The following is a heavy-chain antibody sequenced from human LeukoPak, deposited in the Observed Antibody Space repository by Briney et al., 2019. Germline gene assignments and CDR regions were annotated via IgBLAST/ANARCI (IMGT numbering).Heavy chain of an antibody. D-gene: IGHD4-23*01. V-gene: IGHV3-33*06. Sequence: GGSLRLSCAASGCTFSSYGMHWVRQAPGKGREWVAVIWYDGSKKYYADSVKGRFTSSRDNSKNTLYLQMNSLRAEDTAVYYCSKDGYYGGNSGHWFDPWGQGTLVTVSS. CDR3: SKDGYYGGNSGHWFDP. CDR1: GCTFSSYG. CDR2: IWYDGSKK. J-gene: IGHJ5*02.